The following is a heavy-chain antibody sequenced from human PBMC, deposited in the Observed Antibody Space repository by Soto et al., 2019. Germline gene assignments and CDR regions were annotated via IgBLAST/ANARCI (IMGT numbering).Heavy chain of an antibody. Sequence: SETLSLTCSVSGDSISSAYWSGILQPPGQGLEWIAYIDYSGSTHPNPSVKGRVTMSLDTSTNQFSLKLSSATASDTAVYFCAKHSGYYDFDSWGQGIRVIVSS. CDR2: IDYSGST. CDR1: GDSISSAY. D-gene: IGHD5-12*01. J-gene: IGHJ4*02. V-gene: IGHV4-59*03. CDR3: AKHSGYYDFDS.